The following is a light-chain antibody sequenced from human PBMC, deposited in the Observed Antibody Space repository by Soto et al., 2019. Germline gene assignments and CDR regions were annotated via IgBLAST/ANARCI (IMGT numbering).Light chain of an antibody. CDR1: QSVSSSY. J-gene: IGKJ3*01. V-gene: IGKV3-20*01. CDR3: QQYGSSPPIT. CDR2: GAS. Sequence: EIVLTQSPGTLSLSPGERATLSCRASQSVSSSYLAWYQQKPGQAPRLLIYGASSRATRIPDRFSGSESGTDFTLTISSMEPEDFAVYYCQQYGSSPPITFGPGTKVDIK.